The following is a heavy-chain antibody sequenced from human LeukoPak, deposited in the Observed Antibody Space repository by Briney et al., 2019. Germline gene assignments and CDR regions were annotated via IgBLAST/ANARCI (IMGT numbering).Heavy chain of an antibody. CDR1: GGSISSHY. V-gene: IGHV4-59*11. J-gene: IGHJ4*02. Sequence: SETLSLTCTVSGGSISSHYWSWIRQPPGKGLEWIGYIYYSGSTNYNPSLKSRVAISVDTSENQFSLKLSSVTAADTAVYYCAREKQLTMGIDYWGQGTLVTVSS. CDR3: AREKQLTMGIDY. CDR2: IYYSGST. D-gene: IGHD4/OR15-4a*01.